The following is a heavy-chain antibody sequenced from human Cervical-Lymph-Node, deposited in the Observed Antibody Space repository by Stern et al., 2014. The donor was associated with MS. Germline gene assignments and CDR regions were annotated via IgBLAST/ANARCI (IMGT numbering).Heavy chain of an antibody. Sequence: QDQLVQSGAEVKKPGASVRVSCKASGYTFTRSNLHWVRQAPGQGLEWMGLINPNGGSTIYAERFQDRVTLTRDASTNTVYMDLSSLRSEDTAVYYCARVESIAGENYHMDVWGQGTTVTVSS. CDR2: INPNGGST. V-gene: IGHV1-46*01. J-gene: IGHJ6*03. CDR1: GYTFTRSN. CDR3: ARVESIAGENYHMDV. D-gene: IGHD6-6*01.